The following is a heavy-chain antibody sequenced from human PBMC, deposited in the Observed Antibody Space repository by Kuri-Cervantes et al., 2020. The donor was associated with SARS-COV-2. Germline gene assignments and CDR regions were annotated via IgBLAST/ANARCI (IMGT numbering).Heavy chain of an antibody. CDR1: GFTFSSYA. CDR2: IYSGGSST. V-gene: IGHV3-23*03. Sequence: GESLKISCAASGFTFSSYAMSWVRQAPGKGLEWVSVIYSGGSSTYYADSVKGRFTISRHNSKNTLYLQMNSLRAEDTAVYYCAREAEDTYYYDSLPGMDVWGQGTTVTVSS. D-gene: IGHD3-22*01. J-gene: IGHJ6*02. CDR3: AREAEDTYYYDSLPGMDV.